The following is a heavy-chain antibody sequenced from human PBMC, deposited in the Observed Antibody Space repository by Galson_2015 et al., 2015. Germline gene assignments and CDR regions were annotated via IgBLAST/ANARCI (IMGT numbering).Heavy chain of an antibody. CDR3: ARDLGIGGGGLDI. D-gene: IGHD2-21*01. Sequence: SLRLSCAASGFAFSTYGMHWVRQAPGKGLEWVAVTWHDGTNKYYANSVKGRFTISRDNSKNTLYLQMNSLRVEDTAVYYCARDLGIGGGGLDIWGQGTMVTVSS. V-gene: IGHV3-33*01. CDR2: TWHDGTNK. CDR1: GFAFSTYG. J-gene: IGHJ3*02.